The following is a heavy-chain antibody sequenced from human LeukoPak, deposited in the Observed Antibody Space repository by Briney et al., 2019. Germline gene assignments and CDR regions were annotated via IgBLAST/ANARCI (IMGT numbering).Heavy chain of an antibody. J-gene: IGHJ6*02. CDR1: GFTFSSYW. V-gene: IGHV3-74*01. Sequence: GGSLRLSCAASGFTFSSYWMHWVRQAPGKGLVWVSRINSDGSSTSYADSVKGRFTISRDNAKNTLYLQMNSQRAEDTAVYYCARDHSPSSSSSYYYYGMDVWGQGTTVTVPS. CDR3: ARDHSPSSSSSYYYYGMDV. D-gene: IGHD6-6*01. CDR2: INSDGSST.